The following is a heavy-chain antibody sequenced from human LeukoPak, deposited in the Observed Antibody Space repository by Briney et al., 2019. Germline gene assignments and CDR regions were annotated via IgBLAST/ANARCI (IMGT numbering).Heavy chain of an antibody. V-gene: IGHV3-7*01. D-gene: IGHD3-22*01. CDR1: GFTFSSYW. CDR3: ANGGTYSSGP. J-gene: IGHJ5*02. Sequence: GGSLRLSCAVSGFTFSSYWMTWVRQAPGKGLEWVATIRPDGSAQYYVDSVKGRFTISRDNAKNSLFLQINSLRAEDTAVYYCANGGTYSSGPWGQGTLVTVSS. CDR2: IRPDGSAQ.